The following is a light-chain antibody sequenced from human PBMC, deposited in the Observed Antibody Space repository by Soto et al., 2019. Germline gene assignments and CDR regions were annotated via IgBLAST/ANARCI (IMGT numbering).Light chain of an antibody. V-gene: IGKV1-39*01. Sequence: DIQMTQSPSSLSASVGDRVTITCRASQSISSYLNWYQQKPGIAPKLLIYAASSLRSGVPARFSGSRSRADFTLTICSLQPEDFATYYCQQSYSIPLPFGEGTKLGIK. CDR3: QQSYSIPLP. CDR1: QSISSY. CDR2: AAS. J-gene: IGKJ2*01.